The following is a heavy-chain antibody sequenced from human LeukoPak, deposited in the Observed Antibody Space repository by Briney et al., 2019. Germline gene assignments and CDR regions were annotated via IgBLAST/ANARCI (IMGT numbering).Heavy chain of an antibody. Sequence: SVKVSCKASGGTFSSYAISWVRQAPGQGLEWMGGIIPIFGTANYAQKFQGRVTITADESTSTAYMELSSLRSEDTAVYYCARLYCSSTSCYYLGAYYYGMDVWGQGTTVTVSS. D-gene: IGHD2-2*01. V-gene: IGHV1-69*13. CDR1: GGTFSSYA. J-gene: IGHJ6*02. CDR2: IIPIFGTA. CDR3: ARLYCSSTSCYYLGAYYYGMDV.